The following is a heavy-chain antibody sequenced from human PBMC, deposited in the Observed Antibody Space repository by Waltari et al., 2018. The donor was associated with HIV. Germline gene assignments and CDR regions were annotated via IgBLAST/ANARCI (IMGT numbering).Heavy chain of an antibody. CDR2: ISSSSSTI. V-gene: IGHV3-48*04. J-gene: IGHJ6*02. CDR1: GLTLSSYS. Sequence: EVQLVESGGGLVQPGGSLRLSFAASGLTLSSYSMNWVRQAPGKGLECVSYISSSSSTIYYADSGKGRFTISRDNAKNSLYLQMNSLRAEDTAVYYCARDDYGMDVWGQGTTVTVSS. CDR3: ARDDYGMDV.